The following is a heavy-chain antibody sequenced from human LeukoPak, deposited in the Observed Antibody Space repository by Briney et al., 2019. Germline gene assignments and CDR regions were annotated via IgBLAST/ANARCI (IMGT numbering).Heavy chain of an antibody. Sequence: PSETLSLTCTVSGGSISSYYWSWIRQPPGKGLEWIGYIYYSGSTNYNPSLKCRVTMSVDTSKNQFSLKLSSVTAADTAVYYCARVYYGSGSYRFDYWGQGTLVTVSS. CDR1: GGSISSYY. V-gene: IGHV4-59*01. J-gene: IGHJ4*02. CDR2: IYYSGST. CDR3: ARVYYGSGSYRFDY. D-gene: IGHD3-10*01.